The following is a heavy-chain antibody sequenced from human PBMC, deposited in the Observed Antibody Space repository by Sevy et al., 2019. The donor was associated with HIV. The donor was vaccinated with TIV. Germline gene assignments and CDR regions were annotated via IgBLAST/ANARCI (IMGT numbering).Heavy chain of an antibody. V-gene: IGHV1-2*02. CDR1: GYTFTGYY. J-gene: IGHJ4*02. D-gene: IGHD5-12*01. Sequence: ASVKVSCKASGYTFTGYYMHWVRQAPGQGLEWMGWINPNSGGTNYAQKFQGRVTMTRDTSISTAYMALSRRRADDTAVYYCAREDVEMATIELDYWGQGTLVTVSS. CDR3: AREDVEMATIELDY. CDR2: INPNSGGT.